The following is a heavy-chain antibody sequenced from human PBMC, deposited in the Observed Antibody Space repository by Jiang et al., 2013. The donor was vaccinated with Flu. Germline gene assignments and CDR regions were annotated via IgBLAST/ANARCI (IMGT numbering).Heavy chain of an antibody. D-gene: IGHD2-2*01. J-gene: IGHJ4*02. CDR3: ARGVVPAAI. Sequence: SYAQKFQGRVTMTRDTSTSTVYMELSSLRSEDTAVYYCARGVVPAAIWGQGTLVTVSS. V-gene: IGHV1-46*03.